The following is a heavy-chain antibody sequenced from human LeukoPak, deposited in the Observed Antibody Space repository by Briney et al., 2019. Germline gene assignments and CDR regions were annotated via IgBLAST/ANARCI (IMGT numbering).Heavy chain of an antibody. J-gene: IGHJ4*02. Sequence: GGSLRLSCAASGFTFSNAWMSWVRQAPGKGLEWVGRIKSKTDGGTTDYAAPVKGRFTISRDDSKNTLYLQMNSLRAEDTAVYYCAKDWGPYSGSYSPFDYWGQGTLVTVSS. V-gene: IGHV3-15*01. CDR3: AKDWGPYSGSYSPFDY. CDR2: IKSKTDGGTT. D-gene: IGHD1-26*01. CDR1: GFTFSNAW.